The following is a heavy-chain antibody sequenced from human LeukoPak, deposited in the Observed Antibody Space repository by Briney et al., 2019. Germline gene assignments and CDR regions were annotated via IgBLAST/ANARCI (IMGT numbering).Heavy chain of an antibody. V-gene: IGHV4-61*08. Sequence: SETLSLTCTVSGGSISSGGYYWGWIRQPPGKGLEWIGYIYYSGSTNYNPSLKSRVTISVDTSKNQFSLKLSSVTAADTAVYYCARAKGDVLLWSGASNFDYWGQGTLVTVSS. D-gene: IGHD3-10*01. CDR2: IYYSGST. J-gene: IGHJ4*02. CDR3: ARAKGDVLLWSGASNFDY. CDR1: GGSISSGGYY.